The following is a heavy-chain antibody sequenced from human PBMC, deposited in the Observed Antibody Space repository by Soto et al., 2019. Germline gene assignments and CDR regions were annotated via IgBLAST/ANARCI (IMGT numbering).Heavy chain of an antibody. V-gene: IGHV3-30-3*01. CDR1: GFTFSSYA. J-gene: IGHJ4*02. D-gene: IGHD6-19*01. CDR3: AREGMAGGFDY. Sequence: QVQLVESGGGVVQPGRSLRLSCAASGFTFSSYAMHWVRQAPGKGLEWVAVISYDGSNKYYADSVKGRFTISRDNSKNTLYLQMNSLRAEDTAVYYCAREGMAGGFDYWGQGTLVTVSS. CDR2: ISYDGSNK.